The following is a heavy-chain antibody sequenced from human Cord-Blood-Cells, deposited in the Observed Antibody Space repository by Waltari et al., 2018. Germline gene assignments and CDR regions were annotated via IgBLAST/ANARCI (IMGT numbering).Heavy chain of an antibody. D-gene: IGHD3-22*01. CDR2: INHSGST. Sequence: QLQLQQWGAGLLQPSETLSLTCAVDGGSCGGYYWSWIRQPPGKGLEWIGEINHSGSTNYNPSLKSRVTISVDTSKNQFSLKLSSVTAADTAVYYCARGVTITMIVVVIHYGMDVWGQGTTVTVSS. V-gene: IGHV4-34*01. CDR1: GGSCGGYY. J-gene: IGHJ6*02. CDR3: ARGVTITMIVVVIHYGMDV.